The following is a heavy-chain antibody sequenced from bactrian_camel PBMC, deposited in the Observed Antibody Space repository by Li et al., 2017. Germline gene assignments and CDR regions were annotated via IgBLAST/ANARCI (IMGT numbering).Heavy chain of an antibody. CDR2: IARDGTI. J-gene: IGHJ4*01. D-gene: IGHD2*01. V-gene: IGHV3S55*01. Sequence: HVQLVESGGGSVQAGGSVRLSCVYSGHASDSIWLAWFRQAPGQRREAVARIARDGTIRYEDSVKGRFTLSKDSAKNTLSLQMNSLKIEDTAMYYCAKSGELVVRERRVPRSPSP. CDR1: GHASDSIW.